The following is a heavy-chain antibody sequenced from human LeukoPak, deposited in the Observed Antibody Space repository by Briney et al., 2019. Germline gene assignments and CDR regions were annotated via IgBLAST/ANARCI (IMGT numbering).Heavy chain of an antibody. V-gene: IGHV3-23*01. J-gene: IGHJ4*02. D-gene: IGHD6-6*01. CDR1: GFTFSSYA. CDR2: ISDNT. Sequence: GGSLRLSCAASGFTFSSYAMSWVRQAPWERLQWVSGISDNTYYADSVRGRFTISRDNSKNTLYLQMNSLRAEDTAVYYCARHRSSWLIDYWGQGTLVTVSS. CDR3: ARHRSSWLIDY.